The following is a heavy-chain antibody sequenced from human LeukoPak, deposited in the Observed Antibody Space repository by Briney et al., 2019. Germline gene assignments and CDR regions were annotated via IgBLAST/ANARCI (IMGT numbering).Heavy chain of an antibody. Sequence: GGSLRLSCAASGFTFSSYSMNWVRQAPGKGLEWVSYISSSSSTIYYADSVKGRFTISRDNAKNSLYLQMNSLRAEDTAVYYCARDKYYYDSSGYYEDHWYFDLWGRGTLVTVSS. CDR1: GFTFSSYS. J-gene: IGHJ2*01. V-gene: IGHV3-48*01. CDR3: ARDKYYYDSSGYYEDHWYFDL. CDR2: ISSSSSTI. D-gene: IGHD3-22*01.